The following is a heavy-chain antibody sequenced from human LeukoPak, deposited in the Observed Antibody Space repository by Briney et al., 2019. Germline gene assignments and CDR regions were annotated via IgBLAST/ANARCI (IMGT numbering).Heavy chain of an antibody. CDR2: MNPSDGST. CDR3: AREYIAAAARQGWFDP. CDR1: GYTFTGYY. D-gene: IGHD6-13*01. J-gene: IGHJ5*02. Sequence: GASVKVSCKASGYTFTGYYMHWVRQAPGQGLEWMGIMNPSDGSTSYAQKFRGRVTMTRDTSTTTVYMELSSLRSEDTAVYYCAREYIAAAARQGWFDPWGQGTLVTVSS. V-gene: IGHV1-46*01.